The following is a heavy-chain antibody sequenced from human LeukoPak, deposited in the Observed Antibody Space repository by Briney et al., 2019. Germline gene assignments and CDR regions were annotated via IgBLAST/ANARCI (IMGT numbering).Heavy chain of an antibody. CDR2: ISAYNGNT. CDR3: AREAAAEWLGLDY. V-gene: IGHV1-18*01. Sequence: ASVKVSCKASGGTFSSYAISWVRQAPGQGLEWMGWISAYNGNTNYAQKLQGRVTMTTDTSTSTAYMELRSLRSDDTAVYYCAREAAAEWLGLDYWGQGTLVTVSS. J-gene: IGHJ4*02. CDR1: GGTFSSYA. D-gene: IGHD6-13*01.